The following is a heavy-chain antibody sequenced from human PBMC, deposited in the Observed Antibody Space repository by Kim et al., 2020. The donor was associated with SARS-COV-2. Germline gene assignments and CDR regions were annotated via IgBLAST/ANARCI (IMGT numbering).Heavy chain of an antibody. CDR2: IIPIFGTA. CDR1: GGTFSSYA. V-gene: IGHV1-69*13. Sequence: SVKVSCKASGGTFSSYAISWVRQAPGQGLEWMGGIIPIFGTANYAQKFQGRVTITADESTSTAYMELSSLRSEDTAVYYCARTKQQLTRWYWFDPWGQGTLVTVSS. CDR3: ARTKQQLTRWYWFDP. J-gene: IGHJ5*02. D-gene: IGHD6-13*01.